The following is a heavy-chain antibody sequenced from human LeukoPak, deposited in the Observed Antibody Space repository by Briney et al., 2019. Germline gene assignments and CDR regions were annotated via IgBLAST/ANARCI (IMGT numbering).Heavy chain of an antibody. V-gene: IGHV1-18*01. CDR1: GYTFTSYG. D-gene: IGHD3-10*01. Sequence: ASVKVSCKASGYTFTSYGISWVRQAPGQGLEWMGWISAYNGNTNYAQKLQGRVTMTTDTSTSTAYMELRSLRSDDTAVYYCARNTYYYGSGPIDYWGQGTLVTVSS. CDR2: ISAYNGNT. J-gene: IGHJ4*02. CDR3: ARNTYYYGSGPIDY.